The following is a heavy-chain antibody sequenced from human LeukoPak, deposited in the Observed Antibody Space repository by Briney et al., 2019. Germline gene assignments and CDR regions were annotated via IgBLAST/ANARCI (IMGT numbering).Heavy chain of an antibody. D-gene: IGHD7-27*01. CDR3: ARDSHTGGVDY. V-gene: IGHV1-69*04. CDR2: IIPILGIA. CDR1: GGTFSSYA. J-gene: IGHJ4*02. Sequence: ASVKVSCKASGGTFSSYAISWVRQAPGQGLEWMGRIIPILGIANYAQKFQGRVTITADKSTSTAYMELSSLRSEDTAVYYCARDSHTGGVDYWGQGTLVTVSS.